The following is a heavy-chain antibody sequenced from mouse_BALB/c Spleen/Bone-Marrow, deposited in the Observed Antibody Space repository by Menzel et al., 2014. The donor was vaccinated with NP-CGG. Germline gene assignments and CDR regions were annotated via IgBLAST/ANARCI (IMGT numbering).Heavy chain of an antibody. J-gene: IGHJ2*01. CDR3: ARQVVATDYFGY. CDR1: GYTFTSYA. D-gene: IGHD1-1*01. Sequence: EVQLQQTGLELVKTGASVKMSCKASGYTFTSYAMHWVKQKPGQGLEWIGYINPYNDGTKYNEKFKGKATLTSDKSSSTAYMQLSSLTSEDSAVYYCARQVVATDYFGYCCQGTTLTISS. V-gene: IGHV1-14*01. CDR2: INPYNDGT.